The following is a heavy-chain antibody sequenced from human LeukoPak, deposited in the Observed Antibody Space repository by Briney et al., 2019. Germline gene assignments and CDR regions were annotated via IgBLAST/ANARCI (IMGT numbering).Heavy chain of an antibody. CDR3: ARDIPYYYDSSGHIVNYYYYGMDV. V-gene: IGHV1-18*01. CDR2: ISAYNGNT. J-gene: IGHJ6*02. CDR1: GYTFTSYG. Sequence: ASVKVSCKASGYTFTSYGISWVRQAPGQGLEWMGWISAYNGNTNYAQELQGRVTMTTDTSTSTAYMELRSLRSDDTAVYYCARDIPYYYDSSGHIVNYYYYGMDVWGQGTTVTVSS. D-gene: IGHD3-22*01.